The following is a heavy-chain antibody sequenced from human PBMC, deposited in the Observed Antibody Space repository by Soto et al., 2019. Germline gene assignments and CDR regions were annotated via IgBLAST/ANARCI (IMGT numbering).Heavy chain of an antibody. CDR1: GGSISSYY. CDR2: IYYSGST. J-gene: IGHJ4*02. Sequence: KPSETLSLTCTVSGGSISSYYWSWIRQPPGKGLEWIGYIYYSGSTNYNPSLKSRVTISVDTSKNQFSLKLSSVTAADTAVYYCARDSGYDYVGFDYWGQGTLVTVSS. D-gene: IGHD5-12*01. V-gene: IGHV4-59*01. CDR3: ARDSGYDYVGFDY.